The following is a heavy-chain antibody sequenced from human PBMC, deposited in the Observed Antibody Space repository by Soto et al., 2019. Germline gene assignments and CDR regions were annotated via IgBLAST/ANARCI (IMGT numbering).Heavy chain of an antibody. CDR2: INPNSGGT. Sequence: ASVKVSCKASGYTFTGYYMHWVRQAPGLGLEWMGWINPNSGGTNYAQKFRGRVTMTRDTSISTAYMELSRLRSDDTAVYYCSRIPYCSSTSCPRIDVWTQGATVTISS. V-gene: IGHV1-2*02. CDR3: SRIPYCSSTSCPRIDV. D-gene: IGHD2-2*01. J-gene: IGHJ6*02. CDR1: GYTFTGYY.